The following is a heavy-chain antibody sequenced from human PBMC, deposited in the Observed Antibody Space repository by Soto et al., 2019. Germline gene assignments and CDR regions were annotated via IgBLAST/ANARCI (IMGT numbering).Heavy chain of an antibody. V-gene: IGHV1-18*01. Sequence: ASVKVSCKASGYTFTSYGISWVRQAPGQGLEWMGWISAYNGNTNYAQKLQGRVTMTTDTSTDTAYMELSSLRSEDTAVYYCATDVVPIGIAARRNNWFDPWGQGTLVTVSS. D-gene: IGHD6-6*01. CDR3: ATDVVPIGIAARRNNWFDP. CDR2: ISAYNGNT. CDR1: GYTFTSYG. J-gene: IGHJ5*02.